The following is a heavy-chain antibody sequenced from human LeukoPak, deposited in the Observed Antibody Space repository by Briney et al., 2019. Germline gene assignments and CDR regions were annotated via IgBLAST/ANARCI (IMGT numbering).Heavy chain of an antibody. V-gene: IGHV1-2*02. D-gene: IGHD2-2*01. CDR2: INPNSGGT. CDR3: ARGDQVVPAAMGGFDY. CDR1: GYTFTGYY. J-gene: IGHJ4*02. Sequence: ASVKVSCKASGYTFTGYYMHWVRQAPGQGLEWMGWINPNSGGTNYAQKFQGRVTMTRDTSISTAYMELSRLRSDDTAVYYCARGDQVVPAAMGGFDYWGQGTLVTVSS.